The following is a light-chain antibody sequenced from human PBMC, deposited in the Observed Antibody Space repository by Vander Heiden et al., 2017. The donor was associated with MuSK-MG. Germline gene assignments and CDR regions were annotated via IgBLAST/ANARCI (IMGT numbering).Light chain of an antibody. V-gene: IGKV1-5*03. CDR2: KAS. J-gene: IGKJ3*01. CDR1: QSIGSW. Sequence: DIQMTQSPSTLSASVGDRVTITCRASQSIGSWLAWYQQKPGRAPKLLIYKASSLESGVPSTFSGSGSATEFTLTISSLQPDDFATYYCQQYNSYPFTFGHGTKVHIK. CDR3: QQYNSYPFT.